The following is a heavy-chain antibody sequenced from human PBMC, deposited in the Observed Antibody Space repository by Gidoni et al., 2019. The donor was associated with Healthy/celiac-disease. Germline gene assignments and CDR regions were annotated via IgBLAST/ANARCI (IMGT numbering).Heavy chain of an antibody. CDR1: GFTFSDYY. D-gene: IGHD2-21*01. CDR3: ARVKVWSGSYYYYYMDV. CDR2: ISSSSSYT. V-gene: IGHV3-11*06. J-gene: IGHJ6*03. Sequence: QVQLVESGGGLVKPGGSLRLSCAASGFTFSDYYMSWIRQAPGKGLAWVSYISSSSSYTNYADSVKGRFTISRDNAKNSLYLQMNSLRAEDTAVYYCARVKVWSGSYYYYYMDVWGKGTTVTVSS.